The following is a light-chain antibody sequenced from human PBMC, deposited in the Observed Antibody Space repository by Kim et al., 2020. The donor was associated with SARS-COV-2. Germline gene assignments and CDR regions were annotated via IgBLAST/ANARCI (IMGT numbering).Light chain of an antibody. Sequence: SAAVGDRVTMTCRASQGISRDLAWYQQKPGNPPKLLIYAASTLQSGVPSRFSGSGSGTDFTLTITSLEPEDFATYCCQQLHTYPLTFGHGTKLEIK. J-gene: IGKJ2*01. CDR2: AAS. CDR1: QGISRD. CDR3: QQLHTYPLT. V-gene: IGKV1-9*01.